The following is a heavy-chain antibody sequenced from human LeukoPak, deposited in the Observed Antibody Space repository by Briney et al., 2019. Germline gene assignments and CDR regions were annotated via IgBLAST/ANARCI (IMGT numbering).Heavy chain of an antibody. D-gene: IGHD2-15*01. Sequence: ASVKVSCKASGYTFFYYGVTWVRQVPGQGLEWMGWISVDNGKTNYAQKLQGRVTLTTDISTSTAYMELRSLRCDDTAVYYCARVDCSGDSCYSAGYWGQGTLVSVSS. CDR2: ISVDNGKT. CDR1: GYTFFYYG. J-gene: IGHJ4*02. CDR3: ARVDCSGDSCYSAGY. V-gene: IGHV1-18*01.